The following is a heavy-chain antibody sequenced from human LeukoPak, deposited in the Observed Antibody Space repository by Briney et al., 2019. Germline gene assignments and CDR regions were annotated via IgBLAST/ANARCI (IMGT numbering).Heavy chain of an antibody. Sequence: SQTLSLTCTVSGDSISSGSYYWIWIRQPAGEGLEWIGRIYTSESTNYNPSLKSRVTISADTSKNQFSLKLSSVTAADTAVYYCASLSGSYYYYYYMDVWGKGTTVTVSS. CDR1: GDSISSGSYY. CDR2: IYTSEST. J-gene: IGHJ6*03. CDR3: ASLSGSYYYYYYMDV. D-gene: IGHD1-26*01. V-gene: IGHV4-61*02.